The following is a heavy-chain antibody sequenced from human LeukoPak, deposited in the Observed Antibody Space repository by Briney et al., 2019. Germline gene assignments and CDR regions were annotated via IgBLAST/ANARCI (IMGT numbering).Heavy chain of an antibody. CDR2: IIPIFGTA. CDR3: ATSIVVASATRGNPPPYHYYYGMDV. D-gene: IGHD2-2*01. J-gene: IGHJ6*02. Sequence: ASVKVSCKASGGTFSNYAINWVRQAPGQGLDWMGGIIPIFGTANYEQKFQGRVTITADESTSTAYMELSSLRSEDTAVYYCATSIVVASATRGNPPPYHYYYGMDVWGQGTTVTVSS. V-gene: IGHV1-69*13. CDR1: GGTFSNYA.